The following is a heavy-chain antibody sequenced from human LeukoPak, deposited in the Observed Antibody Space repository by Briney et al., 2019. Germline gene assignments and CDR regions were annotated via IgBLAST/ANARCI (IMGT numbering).Heavy chain of an antibody. J-gene: IGHJ6*03. V-gene: IGHV3-53*01. Sequence: GGSLRLSCAASGFTVSSNYMSWVRQAPGKGLEWVSVIYSGGSTYYADSVKGRFTISRDNSKNTLYLQMNSLRAEDTAVYYCARNYYDSSGYSDYYYYYMDVWGKGTTVTISS. D-gene: IGHD3-22*01. CDR1: GFTVSSNY. CDR2: IYSGGST. CDR3: ARNYYDSSGYSDYYYYYMDV.